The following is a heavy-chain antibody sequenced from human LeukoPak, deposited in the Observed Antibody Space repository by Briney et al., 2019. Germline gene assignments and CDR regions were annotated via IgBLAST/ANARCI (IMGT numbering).Heavy chain of an antibody. CDR1: GFTFSSYG. D-gene: IGHD2-8*01. CDR2: ISYDGSNK. V-gene: IGHV3-30*18. Sequence: GGSLRLSCAASGFTFSSYGMHWVRQAPGKGLERVAVISYDGSNKYYADSVKGRFTISRDNSKNTLYLQMNSLRAEDTAVYYCAKDHQGDIVLMVYAIDYWGQGTLVTVSS. CDR3: AKDHQGDIVLMVYAIDY. J-gene: IGHJ4*02.